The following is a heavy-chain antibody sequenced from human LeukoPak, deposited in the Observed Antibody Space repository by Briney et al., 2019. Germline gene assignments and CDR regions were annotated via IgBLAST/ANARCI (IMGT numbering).Heavy chain of an antibody. D-gene: IGHD2/OR15-2a*01. J-gene: IGHJ4*02. CDR1: GYSFTTYW. Sequence: GESLKISCTASGYSFTTYWIGWVRQMPGKGLEWMGVIYPDDSDTRYSPSFQGQVTFSADKSISTAYLQWSSLKASDTATYFCVAGAPIDFDYWGQGTQVIVSS. CDR3: VAGAPIDFDY. V-gene: IGHV5-51*01. CDR2: IYPDDSDT.